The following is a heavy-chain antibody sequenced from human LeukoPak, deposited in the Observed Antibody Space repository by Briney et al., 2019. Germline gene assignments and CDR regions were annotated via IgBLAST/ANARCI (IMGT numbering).Heavy chain of an antibody. Sequence: GGSLRLSCAASGFTVSSNYMSWVRQAPGKGLEWVSAIYSGGSTYYADSVKGRFTISRDNSKNTLYLQMNSLRAEDTAVYYCARDVAVTGTGYYFDYWGQGTLVTVSS. CDR1: GFTVSSNY. V-gene: IGHV3-53*01. D-gene: IGHD6-19*01. J-gene: IGHJ4*02. CDR2: IYSGGST. CDR3: ARDVAVTGTGYYFDY.